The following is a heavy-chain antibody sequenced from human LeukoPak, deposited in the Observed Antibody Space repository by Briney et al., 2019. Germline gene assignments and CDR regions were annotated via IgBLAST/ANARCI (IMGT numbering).Heavy chain of an antibody. J-gene: IGHJ4*02. V-gene: IGHV3-7*01. CDR1: GLTFSNYY. Sequence: QPGGSLRLSCAASGLTFSNYYMSCVSQAPGKGLEWVANIKPDGSEVYFVDSLRGRFTISRDNAKNSLYLQMNSLNAEDAALYYCARIEHRDSYNAYFHDYWGQGTLVTVSS. CDR3: ARIEHRDSYNAYFHDY. D-gene: IGHD5-24*01. CDR2: IKPDGSEV.